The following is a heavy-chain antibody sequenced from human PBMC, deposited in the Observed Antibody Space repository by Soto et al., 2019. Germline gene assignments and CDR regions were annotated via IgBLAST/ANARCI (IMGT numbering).Heavy chain of an antibody. J-gene: IGHJ4*02. V-gene: IGHV3-15*01. CDR3: TTVGYCTSTTCYAFDY. D-gene: IGHD2-2*01. CDR2: IKSKTDGGTT. CDR1: GFTFNNAW. Sequence: GGSLRLSCAASGFTFNNAWMTWVRQAPGKGLEWIGLIKSKTDGGTTDYAAPVKGRFTISRDDSKNTLYLQMNSPKTEDTGIYYCTTVGYCTSTTCYAFDYWGQGTLVTVSS.